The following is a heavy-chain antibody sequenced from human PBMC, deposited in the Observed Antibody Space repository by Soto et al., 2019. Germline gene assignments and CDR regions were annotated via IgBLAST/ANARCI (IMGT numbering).Heavy chain of an antibody. CDR3: AKDSVGGYFDY. Sequence: GGSLRLSCAASGLTFSSYGMHWVRQAPGKGLEWVAVVSYDGSNKYYADSVKGRFTISRDNSKNTLYLQMNSLRAEDTAVYYCAKDSVGGYFDYWGQGTLVTVSS. V-gene: IGHV3-30*18. CDR1: GLTFSSYG. CDR2: VSYDGSNK. D-gene: IGHD1-26*01. J-gene: IGHJ4*02.